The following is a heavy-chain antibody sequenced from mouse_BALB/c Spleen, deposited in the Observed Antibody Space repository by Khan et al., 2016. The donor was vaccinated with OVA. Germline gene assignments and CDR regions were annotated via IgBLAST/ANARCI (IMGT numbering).Heavy chain of an antibody. CDR1: GFTFSNYG. V-gene: IGHV5-6*02. CDR2: ISSDGTYT. D-gene: IGHD4-1*01. Sequence: DVMLVESGGDLVKPGGSLKLSCAASGFTFSNYGMSWVRQTPDKRLEWVATISSDGTYTYYPDSVKGRFTISRNNAKNTLYLQMSSLKSEDTAMYYCSSHLTGSVAYWGQGTLVTVSA. CDR3: SSHLTGSVAY. J-gene: IGHJ3*01.